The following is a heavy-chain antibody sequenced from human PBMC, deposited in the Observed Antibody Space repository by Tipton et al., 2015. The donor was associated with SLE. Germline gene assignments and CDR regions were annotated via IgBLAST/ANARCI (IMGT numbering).Heavy chain of an antibody. CDR2: IFPSGTT. D-gene: IGHD3-16*01. V-gene: IGHV4-30-2*01. J-gene: IGHJ5*02. Sequence: TLSLTCAVSGDSISSGAYAWSWLRQPPGKGLELIGYIFPSGTTTYHPSLKSRVTISVYTSKNQFSLRLSLVTAANTAVYYCARGIARGIDPWGQGTLVTVSP. CDR3: ARGIARGIDP. CDR1: GDSISSGAYA.